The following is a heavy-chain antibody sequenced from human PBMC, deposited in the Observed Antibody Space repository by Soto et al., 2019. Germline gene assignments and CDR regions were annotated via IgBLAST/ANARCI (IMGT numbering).Heavy chain of an antibody. CDR1: GYTFSGHW. Sequence: LGESLKISCKTSGYTFSGHWISWVRQVPGKGLQWMGNIDPSGSYINYNPAFRGHVTFSVDKSSSTAYLHWRSLGPSDTAIYYCARHGAAIWLGYWGQGTLVTVSS. CDR2: IDPSGSYI. D-gene: IGHD6-19*01. J-gene: IGHJ4*02. V-gene: IGHV5-10-1*01. CDR3: ARHGAAIWLGY.